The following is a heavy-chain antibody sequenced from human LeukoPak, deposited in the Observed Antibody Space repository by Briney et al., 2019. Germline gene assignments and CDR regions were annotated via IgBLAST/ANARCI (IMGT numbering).Heavy chain of an antibody. CDR3: ARDQSPATVWFDP. CDR1: GFTFSSYS. CDR2: ISSSSSYI. Sequence: PGGSLRLSCAASGFTFSSYSMNWVRQAPGKGLEWVSSISSSSSYIYYADSVKGRFTISRDNAKNSLYLQMNSLRAEDTAVYYCARDQSPATVWFDPWGQGTLVIVSS. D-gene: IGHD2-2*01. J-gene: IGHJ5*02. V-gene: IGHV3-21*01.